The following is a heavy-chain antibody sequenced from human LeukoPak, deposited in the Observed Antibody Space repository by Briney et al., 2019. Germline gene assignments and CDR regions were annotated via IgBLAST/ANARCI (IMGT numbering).Heavy chain of an antibody. CDR1: GFTFSSYT. Sequence: GGSLRLSCAASGFTFSSYTMNWVRQAPGEGLEWVLSISSSSSYIYYADSVKGRFTISRDNAKNSVFLQMNSLRAEDTAVYYCAREARGSYYVDYWGQGTLVTVSS. D-gene: IGHD1-26*01. CDR3: AREARGSYYVDY. V-gene: IGHV3-21*01. CDR2: ISSSSSYI. J-gene: IGHJ4*02.